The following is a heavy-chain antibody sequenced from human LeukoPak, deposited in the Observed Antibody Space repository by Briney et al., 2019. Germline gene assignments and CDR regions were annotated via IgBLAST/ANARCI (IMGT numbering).Heavy chain of an antibody. CDR1: GLTFSSYW. V-gene: IGHV3-7*01. Sequence: GGSLRLSCAVSGLTFSSYWMSWVRQAPGKGLEWVANINQDGSEKYFLDSVRGRFTISRDNAENSLALQMNTLRAEDTAVYYCARERDGRFFDYWGQGTLVTVSS. CDR3: ARERDGRFFDY. CDR2: INQDGSEK. D-gene: IGHD5-24*01. J-gene: IGHJ4*02.